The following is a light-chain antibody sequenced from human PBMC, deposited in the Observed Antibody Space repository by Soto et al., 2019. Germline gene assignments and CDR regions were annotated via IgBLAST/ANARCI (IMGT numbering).Light chain of an antibody. Sequence: DIQMTQSPSTLSASVGDRVTITCRASQSISSWLAWYQQKPGTAPKLLIYKASSLESGVPSRFSGSGSGTEFALTISSLQPDDFATYYCQQYNSYSYTFGPGTKVEFK. J-gene: IGKJ2*01. CDR3: QQYNSYSYT. CDR2: KAS. V-gene: IGKV1-5*03. CDR1: QSISSW.